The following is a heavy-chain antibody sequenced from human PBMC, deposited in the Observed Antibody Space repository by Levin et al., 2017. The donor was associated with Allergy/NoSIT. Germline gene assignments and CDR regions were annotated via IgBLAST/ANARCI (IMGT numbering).Heavy chain of an antibody. Sequence: GGSLRLSCAASGFTFSSYAMHWVRQAPGKGLEYVSAISSNGGSTYYANSVKGRFTISRDNSKNTLYLQMGSLRAEDMAVYYCARDGSTANLHYFDYWGQGTLVTVSS. V-gene: IGHV3-64*01. D-gene: IGHD5-18*01. J-gene: IGHJ4*02. CDR3: ARDGSTANLHYFDY. CDR1: GFTFSSYA. CDR2: ISSNGGST.